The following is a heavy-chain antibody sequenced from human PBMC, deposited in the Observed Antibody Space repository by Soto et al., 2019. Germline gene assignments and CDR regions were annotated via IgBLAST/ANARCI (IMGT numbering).Heavy chain of an antibody. CDR3: SRDRDYSHTDSDIDC. CDR1: GYNFNPYE. Sequence: QVQLMQSGAEVRRPGTSMRISCTTSGYNFNPYEIIWVRQAPGQGLEWMGRISGYNGDTKYAQNFADRVTLTTAPATSTAFLELPNLRSGDTALYFCSRDRDYSHTDSDIDCWGQVALVSVS. CDR2: ISGYNGDT. J-gene: IGHJ4*02. V-gene: IGHV1-18*01. D-gene: IGHD3-16*01.